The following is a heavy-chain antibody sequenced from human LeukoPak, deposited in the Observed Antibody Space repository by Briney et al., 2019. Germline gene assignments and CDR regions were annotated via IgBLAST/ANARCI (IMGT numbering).Heavy chain of an antibody. D-gene: IGHD6-19*01. CDR2: ITYDGSNK. CDR1: GFTFSSYV. J-gene: IGHJ4*02. CDR3: AGGIAVAGFDY. Sequence: GGSLRLSCAASGFTFSSYVIHWVRQAPGKGLEWVAVITYDGSNKYYADSVKGRCTISRDNSKNTLYLQMNSLRVEDTAVYSCAGGIAVAGFDYWGQGTLVTVSS. V-gene: IGHV3-30-3*01.